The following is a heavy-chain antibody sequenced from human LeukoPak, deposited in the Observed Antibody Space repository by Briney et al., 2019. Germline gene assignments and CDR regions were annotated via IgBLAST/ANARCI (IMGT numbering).Heavy chain of an antibody. CDR3: ARGGYSYGLILYYYGMDV. Sequence: ASVKVSCKASGYTFTSYGISWVRQAPGQRLEWMGWISAGNGNTRYSQKFHDRLTISRDTPASTVYMELSSLRSEDTAVYYCARGGYSYGLILYYYGMDVWGQGTTVTVSS. CDR1: GYTFTSYG. CDR2: ISAGNGNT. J-gene: IGHJ6*02. V-gene: IGHV1-18*01. D-gene: IGHD5-18*01.